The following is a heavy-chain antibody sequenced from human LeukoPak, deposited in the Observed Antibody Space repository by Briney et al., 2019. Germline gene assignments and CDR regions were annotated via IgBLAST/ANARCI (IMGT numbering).Heavy chain of an antibody. D-gene: IGHD5-12*01. CDR3: AKDGDSGPNFDY. CDR2: ISGSGGST. CDR1: GFTFSSYA. J-gene: IGHJ4*02. Sequence: GGSLRLSCAASGFTFSSYAMSWVRQAPGKGLEWVSAISGSGGSTYYADSVKGRFTISRDNSKNTRYLQMNSLRAEDTAVYYCAKDGDSGPNFDYWGQGTLVTVSS. V-gene: IGHV3-23*01.